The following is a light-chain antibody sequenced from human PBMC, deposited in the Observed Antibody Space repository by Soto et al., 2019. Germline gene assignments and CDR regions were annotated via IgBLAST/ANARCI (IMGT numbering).Light chain of an antibody. V-gene: IGKV1-33*01. CDR3: HQYDNLSFT. CDR1: QDISNY. Sequence: DIQMTQSPSSLSASVGDRVTITCQASQDISNYLNWYQQKPGKAPKLLIYDASNLETGVPSRFSGSGSGTDFTFPISSLQPEDIATYYCHQYDNLSFTFGPGTKVDIK. CDR2: DAS. J-gene: IGKJ3*01.